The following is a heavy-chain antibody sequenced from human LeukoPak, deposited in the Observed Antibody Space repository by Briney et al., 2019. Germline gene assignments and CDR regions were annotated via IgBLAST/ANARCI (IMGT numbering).Heavy chain of an antibody. V-gene: IGHV1-8*01. CDR1: GYTFTSYD. J-gene: IGHJ4*02. CDR3: ARAPYSSSWVDY. CDR2: MNPNSGNT. D-gene: IGHD6-13*01. Sequence: ASVKVSCKASGYTFTSYDINWVRQATGQGLEWMGWMNPNSGNTGYAQKFQGRVTMTRNTSISTAYMELSSLRSEDTAAYYCARAPYSSSWVDYWGQGTLVTVSS.